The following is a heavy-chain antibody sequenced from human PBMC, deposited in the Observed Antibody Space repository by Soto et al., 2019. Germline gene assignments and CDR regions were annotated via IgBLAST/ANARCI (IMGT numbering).Heavy chain of an antibody. CDR2: TYYRSKWYN. J-gene: IGHJ6*02. Sequence: SQTLSLTCAISGESVSSNSAAWNWIRQSPSRGLEWLGRTYYRSKWYNDYAVSVKSRITINPDTSKNQFSLQLNSVTPADTAVYYCARGGSSWSDFDYSYYGMAVWGQGTTVTVSS. D-gene: IGHD6-13*01. CDR1: GESVSSNSAA. CDR3: ARGGSSWSDFDYSYYGMAV. V-gene: IGHV6-1*01.